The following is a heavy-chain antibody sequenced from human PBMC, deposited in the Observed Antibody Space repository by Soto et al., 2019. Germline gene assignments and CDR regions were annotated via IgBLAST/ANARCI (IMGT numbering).Heavy chain of an antibody. CDR2: IYYSGST. D-gene: IGHD1-20*01. Sequence: QVQLQESGPGLVKPSQTLSLTCTVSGGSISSGDDFWPWIRQPQGKGLEWIGYIYYSGSTYNNQSLKSRLTMSVATSKNQFSLKLSSGTAADTAVYYCARDRAKWKDYYYYGMDVWGQGTTVTVSS. J-gene: IGHJ6*02. CDR3: ARDRAKWKDYYYYGMDV. CDR1: GGSISSGDDF. V-gene: IGHV4-30-4*01.